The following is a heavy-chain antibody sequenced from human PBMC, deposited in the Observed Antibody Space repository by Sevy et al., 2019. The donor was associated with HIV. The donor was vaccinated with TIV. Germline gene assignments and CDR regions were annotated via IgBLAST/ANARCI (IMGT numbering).Heavy chain of an antibody. J-gene: IGHJ6*02. CDR1: GYTFTGYY. CDR3: ARWNVPDRFYYYYYGMDV. D-gene: IGHD1-1*01. CDR2: INPNSGGT. Sequence: ASVKVSCKASGYTFTGYYMHWVRQAPGQGLEWMGWINPNSGGTNYAQKFQGRVTMTRETSISTAYMELSRLRSDDTAVYYCARWNVPDRFYYYYYGMDVWGQGTTVTVSS. V-gene: IGHV1-2*02.